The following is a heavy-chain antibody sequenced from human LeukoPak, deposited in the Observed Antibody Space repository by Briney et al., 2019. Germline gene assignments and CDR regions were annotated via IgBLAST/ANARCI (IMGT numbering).Heavy chain of an antibody. CDR3: ARVEEYFDY. CDR2: IYYSGST. J-gene: IGHJ4*02. CDR1: GGSISSYY. Sequence: SETLSLTCTVSGGSISSYYWSWIRQPPGKGLEWMGYIYYSGSTNYNPSLKSRVTISVDRSKNQFSLKLSSVTAADTAVYYCARVEEYFDYWGQGTLVTVSS. V-gene: IGHV4-59*12.